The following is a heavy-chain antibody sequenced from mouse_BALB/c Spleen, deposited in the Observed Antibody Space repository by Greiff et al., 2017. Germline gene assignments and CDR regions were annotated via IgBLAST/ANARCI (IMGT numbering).Heavy chain of an antibody. J-gene: IGHJ2*01. V-gene: IGHV6-6*02. D-gene: IGHD4-1*01. CDR2: IRLKSNNYAT. CDR3: TRPRLGGDFDY. CDR1: GFTFSNYW. Sequence: EVKLMESGGGLVQPGGSMKLSCVASGFTFSNYWMNWVRQSPEKGLEWVAEIRLKSNNYATHYAESVKGRFTISRDDSKSSVYLQMNNLRAEDTGIYYCTRPRLGGDFDYWGQGTTLTVSS.